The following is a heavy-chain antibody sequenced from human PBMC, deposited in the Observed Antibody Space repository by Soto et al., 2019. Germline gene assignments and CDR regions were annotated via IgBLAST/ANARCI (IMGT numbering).Heavy chain of an antibody. CDR1: GYAFTSYD. Sequence: ASVKVSCKASGYAFTSYDIHWVRQATGQGLEWMGWMNPHSGNTGYAQKFQDRVTMTRNTSISTAYMELSSLRAEDTAVYYCARDSHDFWSGLTHDYRGQGTLVTVSS. V-gene: IGHV1-8*02. CDR2: MNPHSGNT. CDR3: ARDSHDFWSGLTHDY. D-gene: IGHD3-3*01. J-gene: IGHJ4*02.